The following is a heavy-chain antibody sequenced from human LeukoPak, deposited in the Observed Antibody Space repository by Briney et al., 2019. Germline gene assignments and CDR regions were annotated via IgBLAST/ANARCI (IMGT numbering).Heavy chain of an antibody. CDR2: ISGNGGST. J-gene: IGHJ6*03. CDR1: GFTFSSYE. D-gene: IGHD1-1*01. Sequence: GGSLRLSCAASGFTFSSYEMNWVRQAPGKGLEWVSSISGNGGSTYYADSVKGRFTISRDNAKNMVFLQMDSLRAEDTAVFYCAKEDGPDWNRNYYYYMDVWGKGTTVTVSS. CDR3: AKEDGPDWNRNYYYYMDV. V-gene: IGHV3-23*01.